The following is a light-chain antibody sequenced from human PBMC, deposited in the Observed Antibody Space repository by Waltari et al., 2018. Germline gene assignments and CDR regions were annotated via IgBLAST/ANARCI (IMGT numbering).Light chain of an antibody. CDR2: GAT. J-gene: IGKJ3*01. CDR3: QQYDNWPFT. Sequence: ETVMTQSPVTLSVSLWERATVSCRASQSVRSNLAWYQQKPGQAPRLIIYGATTRASGIPAKFYGSGSGTEFILTINSMQSEDFALYYCQQYDNWPFTFGPGTKVDFK. V-gene: IGKV3-15*01. CDR1: QSVRSN.